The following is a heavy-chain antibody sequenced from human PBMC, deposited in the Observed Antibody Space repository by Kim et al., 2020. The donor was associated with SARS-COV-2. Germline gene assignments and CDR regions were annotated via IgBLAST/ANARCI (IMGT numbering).Heavy chain of an antibody. CDR1: GGSVNTADYY. Sequence: SETLSRTCTVSGGSVNTADYYWTWIRQPPGKGLEWIGYIYGSGITNYNSSLKSRVTISVDTSKDQFSLKLSSVTAEDTAVYYCARLGSALDYWGQGTQVT. J-gene: IGHJ4*02. V-gene: IGHV4-61*08. CDR2: IYGSGIT. CDR3: ARLGSALDY. D-gene: IGHD1-26*01.